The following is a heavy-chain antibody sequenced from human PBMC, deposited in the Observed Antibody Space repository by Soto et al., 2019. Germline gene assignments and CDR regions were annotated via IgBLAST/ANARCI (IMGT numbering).Heavy chain of an antibody. CDR3: AKGGYSSSWHVDY. Sequence: QVQLVESGGSVVQPGRSLRLSCAASGFTFSRYGMYWVRQAPGKGLECVAVISHDGGSQYYGDSVKGRFTISRDNSKNTLYLLMNSLRADDTAVYYCAKGGYSSSWHVDYWGQGALVTVSS. CDR1: GFTFSRYG. J-gene: IGHJ4*02. D-gene: IGHD6-13*01. CDR2: ISHDGGSQ. V-gene: IGHV3-30*18.